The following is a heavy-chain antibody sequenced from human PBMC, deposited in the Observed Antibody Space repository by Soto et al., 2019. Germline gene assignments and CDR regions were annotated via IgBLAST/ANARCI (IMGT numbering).Heavy chain of an antibody. CDR2: ISYDGSNK. V-gene: IGHV3-30-3*01. CDR3: AGVQYYDSSGGWDFFDY. Sequence: GGSLRLSCAASGFTFSSYAMHWVRQAPGKGLEWVAVISYDGSNKYYADSVKGRFTISRDNSKNTLYLQMNSLRAEDTAVYYCAGVQYYDSSGGWDFFDYWGQGTLVTVYS. CDR1: GFTFSSYA. D-gene: IGHD3-22*01. J-gene: IGHJ4*02.